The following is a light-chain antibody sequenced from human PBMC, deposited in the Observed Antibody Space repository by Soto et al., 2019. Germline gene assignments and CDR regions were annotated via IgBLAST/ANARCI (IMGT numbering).Light chain of an antibody. CDR1: QSFSTY. CDR3: QKYNTAPLT. CDR2: GIS. Sequence: DFQMTQSPSSLSASVGDRVTITCRASQSFSTYLAWYQQKPGKVPKLLISGISTLQSGVPSRFSGSGYGTEFTLTISNLQPEDVETYYCQKYNTAPLTFGGGTKVDIK. V-gene: IGKV1-27*01. J-gene: IGKJ4*01.